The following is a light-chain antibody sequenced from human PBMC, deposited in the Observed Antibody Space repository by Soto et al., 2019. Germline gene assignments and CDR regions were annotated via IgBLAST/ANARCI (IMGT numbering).Light chain of an antibody. Sequence: DLQMTQSPCSLSASVVARVTITWWASQSISRDLNWYQQKPGKAPNLLIYAASTLESGVPSRFSGSGSGTDFTLTISSQQLEDFATYYCQQNYSTPLAFGGGTKVDIK. CDR2: AAS. V-gene: IGKV1-39*01. CDR1: QSISRD. CDR3: QQNYSTPLA. J-gene: IGKJ4*01.